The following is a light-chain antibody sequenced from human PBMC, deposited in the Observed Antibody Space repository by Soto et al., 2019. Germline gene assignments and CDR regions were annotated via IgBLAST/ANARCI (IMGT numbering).Light chain of an antibody. CDR2: KGS. CDR1: QSIRSTW. Sequence: DVQMTQSPSTLSASVGDKVTITCRASQSIRSTWLAWFQQSPEKPPNVLIYKGSTLASGVSSRFSGSGAGTEFSLTISSLQPDYLANYFSQQNAAQSTWTFGQGTRVE. CDR3: QQNAAQSTWT. J-gene: IGKJ1*01. V-gene: IGKV1-5*03.